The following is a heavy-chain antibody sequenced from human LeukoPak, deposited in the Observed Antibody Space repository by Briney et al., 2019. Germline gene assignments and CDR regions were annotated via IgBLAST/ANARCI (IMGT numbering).Heavy chain of an antibody. V-gene: IGHV3-7*03. CDR2: IKPDGNDK. Sequence: GGSLRRSCVASGFTFNIHWMTWVRQAPGKGLEWVATIKPDGNDKFLVDSVKGRFTISRDNAKTSLFLQMNSLRAEDTAMYYCTTSDCEYWGQGALVTVSS. J-gene: IGHJ4*02. CDR1: GFTFNIHW. CDR3: TTSDCEY.